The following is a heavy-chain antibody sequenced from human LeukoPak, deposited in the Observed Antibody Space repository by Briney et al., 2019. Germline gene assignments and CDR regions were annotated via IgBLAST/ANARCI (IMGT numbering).Heavy chain of an antibody. Sequence: ERSLRLSCAASGFTFSSYAMHWVRQAPGKGLEWVAVISYDGSNKYYADSVKGRFTISRDNSKNTLYLQMNSLRAEDTAVYYCARDRITMVRGVKGGGYFDYWGQGTLVTVSS. CDR3: ARDRITMVRGVKGGGYFDY. D-gene: IGHD3-10*01. V-gene: IGHV3-30-3*01. CDR2: ISYDGSNK. J-gene: IGHJ4*02. CDR1: GFTFSSYA.